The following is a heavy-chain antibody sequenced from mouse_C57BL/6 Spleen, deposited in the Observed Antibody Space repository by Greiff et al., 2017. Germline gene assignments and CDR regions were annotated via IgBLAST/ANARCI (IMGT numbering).Heavy chain of an antibody. V-gene: IGHV5-16*01. CDR2: INYDGSST. CDR3: ATGSNYYGSRTSWFAY. J-gene: IGHJ3*01. CDR1: GFTFSDYY. Sequence: EVKLMESEGGLVQPGSSMKLSCTASGFTFSDYYMAWVRQVPEKGLEWVANINYDGSSTYYLDSLKSRFIISRDTAKNILYLQMSSLKSEDTATYDGATGSNYYGSRTSWFAYWGQGTLVTVSA. D-gene: IGHD1-1*01.